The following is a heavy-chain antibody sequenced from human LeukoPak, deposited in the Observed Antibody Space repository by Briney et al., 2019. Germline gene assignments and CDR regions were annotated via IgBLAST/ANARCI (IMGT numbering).Heavy chain of an antibody. D-gene: IGHD3-22*01. CDR2: IWYDGSNK. Sequence: GGSLRLSCAASGFTFSSYGMHWIRQAPGKGLEWVAVIWYDGSNKYYADSVKGRFTISRDNSKNTLYLQMNSLRAEDTAVYYCARDYYNSSGYYYPFDPWGRGTLVTVSS. CDR1: GFTFSSYG. V-gene: IGHV3-33*01. CDR3: ARDYYNSSGYYYPFDP. J-gene: IGHJ5*02.